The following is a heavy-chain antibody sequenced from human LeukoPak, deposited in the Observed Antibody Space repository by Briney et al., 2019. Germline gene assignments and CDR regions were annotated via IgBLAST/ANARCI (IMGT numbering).Heavy chain of an antibody. CDR3: ARVRLADERAWAY. Sequence: ASVKVSCTASGYTFSDFYIHWVRQAAGQGLEYVGWITPKSGDTYSPQRFQGRVTMTRDASISTAYMELSSLRSDDTAVYFCARVRLADERAWAYWGQGTLVTVSS. CDR2: ITPKSGDT. V-gene: IGHV1-2*02. J-gene: IGHJ4*02. CDR1: GYTFSDFY. D-gene: IGHD3-3*02.